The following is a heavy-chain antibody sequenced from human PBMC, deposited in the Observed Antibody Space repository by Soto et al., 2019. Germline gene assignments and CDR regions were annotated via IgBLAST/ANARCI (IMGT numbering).Heavy chain of an antibody. D-gene: IGHD3-9*01. J-gene: IGHJ4*02. V-gene: IGHV2-5*02. CDR1: GFSLTTSGVG. CDR2: INWDDDK. Sequence: SGPTLVNPTQTLTLTCTFSGFSLTTSGVGVGWIRQPPGKAPEWLAIINWDDDKRYNPSLKSRLTVTKDTSKNQVVLTMTNMDPVDTATYYCAYMLRYFDWSNYWGQGTLVTVSS. CDR3: AYMLRYFDWSNY.